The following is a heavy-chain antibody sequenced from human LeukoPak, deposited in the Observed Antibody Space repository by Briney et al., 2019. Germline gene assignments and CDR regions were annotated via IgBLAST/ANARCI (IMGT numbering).Heavy chain of an antibody. Sequence: QPGGSLRLSCAASGFTFRSYEMNWVRHAPGRGLEWVSHISGGGESTVYPDAVKGRFTISRDNAKNSLYLQMNSLRVEDTGVYYCARRSGRRYEYWGQGVLVTVSP. CDR2: ISGGGEST. V-gene: IGHV3-48*03. CDR3: ARRSGRRYEY. D-gene: IGHD5-24*01. CDR1: GFTFRSYE. J-gene: IGHJ4*02.